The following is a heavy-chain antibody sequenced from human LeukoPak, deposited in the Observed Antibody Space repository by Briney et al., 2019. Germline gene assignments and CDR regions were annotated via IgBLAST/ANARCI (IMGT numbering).Heavy chain of an antibody. CDR3: TTDRLGSYFDY. V-gene: IGHV3-33*01. Sequence: GGSLRLSCAASGFTFSSYGMHWVRQAPGKGLEWEAVIWYDGSNKYYADSVKGRFTISRDNSKNTLYLQMNSLKTEDTAVYYCTTDRLGSYFDYWGQGTLVTVSS. CDR2: IWYDGSNK. CDR1: GFTFSSYG. J-gene: IGHJ4*02. D-gene: IGHD1-26*01.